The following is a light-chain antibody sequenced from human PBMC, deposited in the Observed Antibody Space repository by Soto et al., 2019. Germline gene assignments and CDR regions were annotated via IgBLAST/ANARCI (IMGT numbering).Light chain of an antibody. J-gene: IGLJ2*01. CDR2: DVS. CDR3: NLYTSSSTVA. V-gene: IGLV2-14*01. CDR1: SSDVGGYDY. Sequence: QSALTQPASVSESPGQSVTISCTGTSSDVGGYDYVSWYQQHPGKAPQLLIYDVSIRPSGVSDRFSGSKSGNTASLTISGLQAEDEADYYCNLYTSSSTVAFGGGTKLTVL.